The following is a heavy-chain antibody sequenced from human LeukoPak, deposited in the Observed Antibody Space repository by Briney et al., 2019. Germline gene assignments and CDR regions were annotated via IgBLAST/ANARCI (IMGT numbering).Heavy chain of an antibody. CDR2: ISGSGGST. CDR1: RFTFSSYA. Sequence: PGGSLRLSCAASRFTFSSYAMSWVRQAPGKGLEWVSAISGSGGSTYYADSVKGRFTISRDNSKNTLYLQMNSLRAEDTAVYYCAKLLYGSNTGFGYWGQGTLVAVSS. J-gene: IGHJ4*02. D-gene: IGHD2-8*01. V-gene: IGHV3-23*01. CDR3: AKLLYGSNTGFGY.